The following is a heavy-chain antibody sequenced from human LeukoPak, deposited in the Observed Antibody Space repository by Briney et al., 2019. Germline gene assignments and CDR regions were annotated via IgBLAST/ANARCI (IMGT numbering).Heavy chain of an antibody. J-gene: IGHJ6*03. CDR1: GYTFTSYD. CDR2: MNPNSGNT. CDR3: ARGPGGYCSGGSCYYYYSYMDV. D-gene: IGHD2-15*01. Sequence: GASVKVSCKASGYTFTSYDINWVRQATGQGLEWMGWMNPNSGNTGYAQKFQGRVTMTRNTSISTAYMELRSLRSEDTAVYYCARGPGGYCSGGSCYYYYSYMDVWGKGTTVTISS. V-gene: IGHV1-8*01.